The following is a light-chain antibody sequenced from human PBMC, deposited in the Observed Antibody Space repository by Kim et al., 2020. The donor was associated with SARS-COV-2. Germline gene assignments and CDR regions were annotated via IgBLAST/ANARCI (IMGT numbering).Light chain of an antibody. CDR1: KWGDKY. CDR3: QAWDSSTVV. CDR2: QDS. V-gene: IGLV3-1*01. Sequence: VSAGQTASITCSGDKWGDKYACWYQQKPAQDPVLVIYQDSKRASGITERFSGSNSGNTATLTISGTQAMDEADYYCQAWDSSTVVFGGGTKLTVL. J-gene: IGLJ2*01.